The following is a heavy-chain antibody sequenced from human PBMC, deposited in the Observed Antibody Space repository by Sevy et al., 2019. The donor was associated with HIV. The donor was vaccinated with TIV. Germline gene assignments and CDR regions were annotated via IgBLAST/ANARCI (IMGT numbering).Heavy chain of an antibody. V-gene: IGHV1-2*02. CDR2: INPNSGGT. Sequence: ASVKVSCKASGYTFTGYYMHWVRQAPGQGLEWMGWINPNSGGTNYAQKFQGRVTMTRDTSISTAYMELSRLRSDDTAVYYCASGPFYGSSGYQIDYWGQGTLVTVSS. J-gene: IGHJ4*02. CDR3: ASGPFYGSSGYQIDY. D-gene: IGHD3-22*01. CDR1: GYTFTGYY.